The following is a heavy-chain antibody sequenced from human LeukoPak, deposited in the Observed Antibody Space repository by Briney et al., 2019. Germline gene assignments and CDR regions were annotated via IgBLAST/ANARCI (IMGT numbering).Heavy chain of an antibody. Sequence: GASVKVSCKASGYTFTGYYMHWVRQAPGQGLEWMGRINPNSGGTNYAQKFQGRVTMTRDTSISTAYMELSRLRSDDTAVDYCARMPAGSSTTNDYWGQGTLVTVSS. V-gene: IGHV1-2*06. D-gene: IGHD2-2*01. CDR3: ARMPAGSSTTNDY. J-gene: IGHJ4*02. CDR2: INPNSGGT. CDR1: GYTFTGYY.